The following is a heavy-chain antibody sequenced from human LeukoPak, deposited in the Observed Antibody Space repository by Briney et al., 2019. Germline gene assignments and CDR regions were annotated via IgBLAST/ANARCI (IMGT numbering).Heavy chain of an antibody. CDR1: GFTVSSNY. Sequence: GGSLRLSCAASGFTVSSNYMSWVRQAPGKGLEWVSVIYSGGSTYYADSVKGRFTISRDSSKNTLYLQMNSLRAEDTAVYYCARSPVPDGTDAFDIWGQGTMVTVSS. D-gene: IGHD4-17*01. CDR3: ARSPVPDGTDAFDI. V-gene: IGHV3-53*01. J-gene: IGHJ3*02. CDR2: IYSGGST.